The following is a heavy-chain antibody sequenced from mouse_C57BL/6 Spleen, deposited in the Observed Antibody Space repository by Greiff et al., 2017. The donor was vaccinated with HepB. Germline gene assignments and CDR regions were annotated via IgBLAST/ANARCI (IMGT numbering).Heavy chain of an antibody. CDR3: ASVDSSGVYAMDY. CDR1: GYSITSGYY. Sequence: DVKLQESGPGLVKPSQSLSLTCSVTGYSITSGYYWNWIRQFPGNKLEWMGYISYDGSNNYNPSLKNRISITRDTSKNQFFLKLNSVTTEDTATYYCASVDSSGVYAMDYWGQGTSVTVSS. CDR2: ISYDGSN. D-gene: IGHD3-2*02. J-gene: IGHJ4*01. V-gene: IGHV3-6*01.